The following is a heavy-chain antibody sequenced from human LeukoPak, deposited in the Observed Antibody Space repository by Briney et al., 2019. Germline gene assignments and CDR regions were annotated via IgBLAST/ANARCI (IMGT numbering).Heavy chain of an antibody. J-gene: IGHJ6*02. CDR3: ARVNILTGYPYYYYGMDV. CDR2: ISPNSGGT. Sequence: ASVKVSCKASGYTFTGYYMHWVRQAPGQGLEWMGWISPNSGGTNYAQKFQGRVTMTRDTSISTAYMELSRLRSDDTAVYYCARVNILTGYPYYYYGMDVWGQGTTVTVSS. CDR1: GYTFTGYY. D-gene: IGHD3-9*01. V-gene: IGHV1-2*02.